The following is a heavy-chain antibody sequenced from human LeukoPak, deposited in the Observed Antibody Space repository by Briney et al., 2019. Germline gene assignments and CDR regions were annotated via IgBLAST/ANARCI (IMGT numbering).Heavy chain of an antibody. CDR3: ARETSMPYYYDSSGYSELLDF. V-gene: IGHV3-11*04. Sequence: GWSLRLSCAASGFTFSNYYMSWISQAPGKGREGVSYISSRSSNIDYADSVKGRFTISRDNAKNSLYLQMNRLTAEDTAVYACARETSMPYYYDSSGYSELLDFWGQGTLVTVSS. CDR2: ISSRSSNI. J-gene: IGHJ4*02. D-gene: IGHD3-22*01. CDR1: GFTFSNYY.